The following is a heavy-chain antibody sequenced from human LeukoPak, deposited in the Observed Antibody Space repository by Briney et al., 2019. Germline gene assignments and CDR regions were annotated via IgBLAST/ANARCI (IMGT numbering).Heavy chain of an antibody. Sequence: GSLRLSCAASGFTFSDYYMSWIRQPPGKGLEWIGEINHSGSTNYNPSLKSRVTISVDTSKNQFSLKLRSVTAADTAVYHCARYSNYVSYNWFDPWGQGTLVTVSS. J-gene: IGHJ5*02. CDR2: INHSGST. CDR1: GFTFSDYY. CDR3: ARYSNYVSYNWFDP. D-gene: IGHD4-11*01. V-gene: IGHV4-34*01.